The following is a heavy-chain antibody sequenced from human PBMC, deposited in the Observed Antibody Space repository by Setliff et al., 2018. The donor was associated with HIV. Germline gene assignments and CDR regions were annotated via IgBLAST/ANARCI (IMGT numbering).Heavy chain of an antibody. V-gene: IGHV6-1*01. J-gene: IGHJ1*01. CDR3: ARARRAGSGPKYFQH. D-gene: IGHD2-15*01. Sequence: SQTLSLTCAISGDSVSSNNAAWNWIRQSPLRGLEWLGRTYYSSRWFYDYAVSVKSRVTISPDTSKNQFSLRLSSVTAADTAVYYCARARRAGSGPKYFQHWGQGTLVTVSS. CDR2: TYYSSRWFY. CDR1: GDSVSSNNAA.